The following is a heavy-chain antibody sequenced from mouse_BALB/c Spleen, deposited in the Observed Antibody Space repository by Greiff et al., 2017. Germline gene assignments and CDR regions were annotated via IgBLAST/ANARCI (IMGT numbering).Heavy chain of an antibody. D-gene: IGHD1-2*01. CDR1: GYSITSDYA. J-gene: IGHJ2*01. V-gene: IGHV3-2*02. CDR3: ARGLLRLHNFDY. CDR2: ISYSGST. Sequence: EVKLQESGPGLVKPSQSLSLTCTVTGYSITSDYAWNWIRQFPGNKLEWMGYISYSGSTSYNPSLKSRISITRDTSKNQFFLQLNSVTTEDTATYYCARGLLRLHNFDYWGQGTTLTVSS.